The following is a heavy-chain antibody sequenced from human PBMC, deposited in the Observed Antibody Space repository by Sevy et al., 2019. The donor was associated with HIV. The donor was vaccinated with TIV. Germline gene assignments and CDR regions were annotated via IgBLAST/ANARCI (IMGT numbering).Heavy chain of an antibody. CDR2: ISSNGDST. Sequence: GGCLRLSCSASGFTFSNYGMHWVSQSPGKGLEYVSGISSNGDSTYYADSVKVRFTVSRDNSKNTLYLQMSSLRPEDTAMYYCVKASRSVAVAGSYYFYCMDVWGKGTTVTVSS. V-gene: IGHV3-64D*06. D-gene: IGHD6-19*01. J-gene: IGHJ6*03. CDR3: VKASRSVAVAGSYYFYCMDV. CDR1: GFTFSNYG.